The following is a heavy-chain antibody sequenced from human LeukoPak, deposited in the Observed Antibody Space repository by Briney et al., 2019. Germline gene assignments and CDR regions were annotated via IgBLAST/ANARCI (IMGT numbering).Heavy chain of an antibody. CDR2: IKEDGTEE. Sequence: GGSLRLSCAAPGFTFSSSWMTWVRQAPGKGLEWVAHIKEDGTEEYYVDSVKGRFTISRDNAKNSLYLQMNSLRAEDTAVYYCARWNGGWEFDYWGQGTLVSVSS. J-gene: IGHJ4*02. CDR3: ARWNGGWEFDY. D-gene: IGHD6-19*01. V-gene: IGHV3-7*05. CDR1: GFTFSSSW.